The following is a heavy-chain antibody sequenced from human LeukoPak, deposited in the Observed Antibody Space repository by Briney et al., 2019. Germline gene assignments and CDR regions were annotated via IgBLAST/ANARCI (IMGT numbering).Heavy chain of an antibody. CDR3: ARGGVGAFDY. CDR2: IHSDGSST. J-gene: IGHJ4*02. Sequence: GGSLRLSCAASGFTFSSYWMHWLRQAPGKGLVWVSRIHSDGSSTTYADSVKGRFTISRDNAKNMVYLQMNSLRSEDTAVYYCARGGVGAFDYWGQGTLVTVSS. CDR1: GFTFSSYW. V-gene: IGHV3-74*03. D-gene: IGHD1-26*01.